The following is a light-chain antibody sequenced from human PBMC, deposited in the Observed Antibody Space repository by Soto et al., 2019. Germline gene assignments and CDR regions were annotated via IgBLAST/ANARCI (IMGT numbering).Light chain of an antibody. V-gene: IGLV2-8*01. Sequence: QSALTQPPSASGSPGQSVTISCTGTSSDVGAYNSVSWYQQYPGKAPKLMIYEVNKRPSGVPDRFSGSKSGKTASLTVSGLQSEDEADYHCTSYAGSTIWVFGGGTKLTVL. CDR1: SSDVGAYNS. CDR3: TSYAGSTIWV. J-gene: IGLJ3*02. CDR2: EVN.